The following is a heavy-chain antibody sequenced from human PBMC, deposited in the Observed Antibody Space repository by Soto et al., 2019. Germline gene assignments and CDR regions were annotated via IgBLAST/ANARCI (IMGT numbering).Heavy chain of an antibody. V-gene: IGHV4-59*08. CDR3: ARLGGVIGVVPAALYYYYMDV. J-gene: IGHJ6*03. D-gene: IGHD2-2*01. Sequence: SETLSLTCTVSGGSISSYYWSWIRQPPGKGLEWIGYIYYSGSTYYNPSLKSRVTISVDTSKNQFSLKLSSVTAADTAVYYCARLGGVIGVVPAALYYYYMDVWAKGTTVTVSS. CDR1: GGSISSYY. CDR2: IYYSGST.